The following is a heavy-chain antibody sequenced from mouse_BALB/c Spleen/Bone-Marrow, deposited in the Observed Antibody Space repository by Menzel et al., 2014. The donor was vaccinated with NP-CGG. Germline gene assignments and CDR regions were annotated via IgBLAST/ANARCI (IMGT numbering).Heavy chain of an antibody. V-gene: IGHV7-3*02. J-gene: IGHJ4*01. D-gene: IGHD2-1*01. Sequence: EVQGVESGGGLVQPGGSLRLSCATSGFTFTDYYMSWVRQPPGKALEWLGFIGNKANGYTTEYSASVKGQFTISRDNSQSILYLQMNTLRAEDSATYYCARSLYPRAMDYWGQGTSVTVSS. CDR3: ARSLYPRAMDY. CDR2: IGNKANGYTT. CDR1: GFTFTDYY.